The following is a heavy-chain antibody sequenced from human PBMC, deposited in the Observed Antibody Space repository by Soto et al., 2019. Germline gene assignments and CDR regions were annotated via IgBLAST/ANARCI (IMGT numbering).Heavy chain of an antibody. D-gene: IGHD4-17*01. CDR1: GYIFPSST. J-gene: IGHJ4*02. CDR3: AIANYGDNDY. CDR2: ISAYNGNI. V-gene: IGHV1-18*01. Sequence: QVQLVQSGAEVKKPGASVKDSCKAPGYIFPSSTISWVRQAPGQELERTGWISAYNGNIKDAQKFQGRFTMTTDTSTSTAYMELRSLTADDTAMYYCAIANYGDNDYWGQGTLVTVSS.